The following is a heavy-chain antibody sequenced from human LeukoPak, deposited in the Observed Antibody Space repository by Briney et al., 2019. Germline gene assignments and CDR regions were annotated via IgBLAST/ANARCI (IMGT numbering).Heavy chain of an antibody. CDR3: ARDRGMSYYMDV. D-gene: IGHD3-10*01. CDR1: GFTFSSYD. CDR2: IGTAGDT. J-gene: IGHJ6*03. Sequence: PGGSLRLSCAASGFTFSSYDMHWVRQATGEGLEWVSAIGTAGDTYYPGSVKGRFTISRESAKNSLYLQMNSLRAGDTAVYYCARDRGMSYYMDVWGKGTTVTVSS. V-gene: IGHV3-13*01.